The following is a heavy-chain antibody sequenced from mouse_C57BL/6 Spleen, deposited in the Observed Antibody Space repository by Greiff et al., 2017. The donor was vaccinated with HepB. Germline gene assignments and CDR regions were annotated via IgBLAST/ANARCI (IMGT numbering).Heavy chain of an antibody. Sequence: QVQLQQSGPELVKPGASVKISCKASGYAFSSSWMNWVKQRPGKGLEWIGRIYPGDGDTNYNGKFKGKATLTADKSSSTAYMQLSSLTSEDSAVYFCAIYSYGSPFDYWGQGTTLTVSS. CDR1: GYAFSSSW. J-gene: IGHJ2*01. CDR2: IYPGDGDT. CDR3: AIYSYGSPFDY. V-gene: IGHV1-82*01. D-gene: IGHD1-1*01.